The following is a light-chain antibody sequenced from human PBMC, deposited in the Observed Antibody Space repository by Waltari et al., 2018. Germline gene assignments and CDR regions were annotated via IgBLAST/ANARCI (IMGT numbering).Light chain of an antibody. Sequence: EAMMTQSPATLSVSPGDRATLPCRASQSVSNNVAWFQQKPGQAPSLLIYDASTRATGVPERFSGSGSGTEFTLTISSLQTEDFAVYYCQQYNNWPLYTFGQGTKLEIK. CDR1: QSVSNN. J-gene: IGKJ2*01. V-gene: IGKV3-15*01. CDR2: DAS. CDR3: QQYNNWPLYT.